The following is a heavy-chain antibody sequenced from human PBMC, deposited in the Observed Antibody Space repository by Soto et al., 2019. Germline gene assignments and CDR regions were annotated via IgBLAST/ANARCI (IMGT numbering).Heavy chain of an antibody. D-gene: IGHD6-19*01. V-gene: IGHV4-34*01. CDR1: GGSFSGYS. CDR3: ARDGLPDSSGWYAFDY. J-gene: IGHJ4*02. CDR2: INHSGST. Sequence: QVQLQQWGAGLLKPSETLSLTCAVYGGSFSGYSWTWIRQPPGKGLEWIGEINHSGSTKYNPSLESRVTISLDTSKNPFSLKLSSVTAADTAVYYCARDGLPDSSGWYAFDYWGQGTLVTVSS.